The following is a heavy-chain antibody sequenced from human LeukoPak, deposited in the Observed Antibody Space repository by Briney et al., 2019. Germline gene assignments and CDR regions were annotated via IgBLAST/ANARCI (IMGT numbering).Heavy chain of an antibody. CDR1: GFTFSNYA. J-gene: IGHJ6*02. D-gene: IGHD5-24*01. V-gene: IGHV3-23*01. CDR3: AKSPPDNYHYYYGMDV. Sequence: GGSLRLSCAASGFTFSNYAMTWVRQAPGKGLEWVSAISGSGDSTYYADSVKGRFTISRDNSKNTLHLQMSSLRAEDTAVYHCAKSPPDNYHYYYGMDVWGQGTTVTVSS. CDR2: ISGSGDST.